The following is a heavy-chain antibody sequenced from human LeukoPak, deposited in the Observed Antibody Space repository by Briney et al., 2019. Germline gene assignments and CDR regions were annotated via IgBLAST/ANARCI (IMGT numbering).Heavy chain of an antibody. J-gene: IGHJ4*02. CDR2: ISDSGGST. Sequence: GGSLRLSCAASGFTFSSYAMSWVRQAPGKGLEWVSAISDSGGSTYSADSVKGRFTISRDSSKNTLYLQMNSLRAEDTAVYYCAGGSDYYYYFDYWGQGTLVTVSS. CDR1: GFTFSSYA. D-gene: IGHD3-22*01. V-gene: IGHV3-23*01. CDR3: AGGSDYYYYFDY.